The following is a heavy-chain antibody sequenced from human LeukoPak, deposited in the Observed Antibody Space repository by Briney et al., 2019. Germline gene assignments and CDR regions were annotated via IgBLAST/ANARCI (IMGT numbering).Heavy chain of an antibody. CDR3: ARDRRARSGSIGLFDY. D-gene: IGHD3-22*01. CDR1: GFTFSSYW. V-gene: IGHV3-7*01. CDR2: IKQDGSEK. J-gene: IGHJ4*02. Sequence: GGSLRLSCAASGFTFSSYWMSWVRQAPGKGLEWVANIKQDGSEKYYVDSVKGRFTISRDNAKNSLYLQMNSLRAEDTAVYYCARDRRARSGSIGLFDYWGQGTLVTVSS.